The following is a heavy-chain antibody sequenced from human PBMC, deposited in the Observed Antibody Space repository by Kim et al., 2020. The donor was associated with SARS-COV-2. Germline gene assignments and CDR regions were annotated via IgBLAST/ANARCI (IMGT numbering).Heavy chain of an antibody. Sequence: KRYNPSLKSRVTISRDTSRNQVILTMTNMDPVDTGTYYCAAYVNYDYHFDSWGQGTLVTVSS. CDR2: K. D-gene: IGHD5-12*01. J-gene: IGHJ4*02. CDR3: AAYVNYDYHFDS. V-gene: IGHV2-5*04.